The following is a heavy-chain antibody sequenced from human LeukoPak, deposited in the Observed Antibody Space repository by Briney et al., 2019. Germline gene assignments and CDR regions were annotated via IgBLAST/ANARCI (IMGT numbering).Heavy chain of an antibody. D-gene: IGHD2/OR15-2a*01. CDR1: GFTFDDYA. Sequence: GRSLRLSCAASGFTFDDYAMHWVRHAPGKGLEWVSGISWNSGSIGYADSVKGRFTISRDNAKNSLYLQMNSPRAEDMALYYCAKGLIGYYYYMDVWGKGTTVTVSS. J-gene: IGHJ6*03. CDR3: AKGLIGYYYYMDV. CDR2: ISWNSGSI. V-gene: IGHV3-9*03.